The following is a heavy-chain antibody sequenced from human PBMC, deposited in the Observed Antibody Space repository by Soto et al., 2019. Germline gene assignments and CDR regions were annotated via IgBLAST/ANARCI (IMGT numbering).Heavy chain of an antibody. CDR2: ISYDGSNK. CDR1: GFTFSSYG. V-gene: IGHV3-30*18. J-gene: IGHJ4*02. Sequence: QVQLVESGGGVVQPGRSLRLSCAASGFTFSSYGMHWVRQAPGKGLEWVAVISYDGSNKYYADSVKGRFTISRDNSKNTLYLQMNSLRAEDTAVYYCAKEGLRFGELSSYFDYWGQGTLVTVSS. CDR3: AKEGLRFGELSSYFDY. D-gene: IGHD3-10*01.